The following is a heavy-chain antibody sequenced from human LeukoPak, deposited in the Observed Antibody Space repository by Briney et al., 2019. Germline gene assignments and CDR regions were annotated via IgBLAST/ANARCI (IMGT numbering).Heavy chain of an antibody. D-gene: IGHD3-3*01. V-gene: IGHV3-23*01. CDR2: ISGNGGST. CDR1: GFSFCIYA. CDR3: VKGGQSYGFWRFDF. Sequence: PGGSLRLSREASGFSFCIYAMSGVRAAPGKGVEWVLSISGNGGSTYYANSVKGQFTIARDNSKNTLYVEMNSLREENTALYYCVKGGQSYGFWRFDFWGRGTLVTVSS. J-gene: IGHJ5*01.